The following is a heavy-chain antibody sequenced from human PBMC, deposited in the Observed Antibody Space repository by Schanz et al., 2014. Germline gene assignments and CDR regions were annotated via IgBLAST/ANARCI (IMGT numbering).Heavy chain of an antibody. V-gene: IGHV3-7*01. CDR3: TRDRGALINHNDALDL. Sequence: VQLVESGGGVVQPGKSLRLSCAASGFAFSDYGMHWVRQAPGKGLEWVANINQDGSDKSYVDSVKGRFTISRDNAKNTVYLQMNSLRSEDTAVYYCTRDRGALINHNDALDLWGQGTMVSVSS. CDR2: INQDGSDK. J-gene: IGHJ3*01. D-gene: IGHD3-16*01. CDR1: GFAFSDYG.